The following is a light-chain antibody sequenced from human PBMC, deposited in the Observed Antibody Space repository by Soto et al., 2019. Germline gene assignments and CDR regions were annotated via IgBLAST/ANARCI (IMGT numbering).Light chain of an antibody. CDR1: QTVSSRY. Sequence: EIVLTQSPGTLSLSPGERATLSCRASQTVSSRYLAWYQQKPGQAPRLLMYGASNRATGIPDRFSGSGSGTDFTLTIIRLEPEDFAVYFCQQYGRSPPFTFGQGTKVEIK. J-gene: IGKJ2*01. V-gene: IGKV3-20*01. CDR2: GAS. CDR3: QQYGRSPPFT.